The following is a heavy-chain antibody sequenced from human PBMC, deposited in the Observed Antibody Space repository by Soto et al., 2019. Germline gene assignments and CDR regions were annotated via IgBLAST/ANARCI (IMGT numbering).Heavy chain of an antibody. CDR1: GGSISSGGYS. D-gene: IGHD4-17*01. CDR3: ARTDYGGNSEDY. V-gene: IGHV4-30-2*01. Sequence: SETLSLTCAVSGGSISSGGYSWSWIRQPPGKGLEWIGYIYHSGSTYYNPSLKSRVTISVDRSKNQFSLKLSSVTAADTAVYYCARTDYGGNSEDYWGQGTLVTVSS. CDR2: IYHSGST. J-gene: IGHJ4*02.